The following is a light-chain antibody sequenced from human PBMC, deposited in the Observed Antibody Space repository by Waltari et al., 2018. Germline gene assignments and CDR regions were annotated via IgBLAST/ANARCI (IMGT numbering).Light chain of an antibody. CDR3: QQYGSSLFPDT. V-gene: IGKV3-20*01. CDR1: QSVSSSY. CDR2: GAS. Sequence: RASQSVSSSYLAWYQQKPGQAPRLLIYGASSRATGIPDRFSGSGSGTDFTLTISRLEPEDFAVYYCQQYGSSLFPDTFGQGTKLEIK. J-gene: IGKJ2*01.